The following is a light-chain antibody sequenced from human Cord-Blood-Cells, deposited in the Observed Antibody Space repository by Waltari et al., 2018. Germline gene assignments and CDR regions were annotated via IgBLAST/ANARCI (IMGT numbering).Light chain of an antibody. CDR3: QQYYSYPWT. V-gene: IGKV1-8*01. CDR1: QGISSY. J-gene: IGKJ1*01. CDR2: AAS. Sequence: AIRITQSPTSLSASTGHRVTITCPASQGISSYLACYQQKPGKAPKLLIYAASTLQSGVPSRFSGSGSGTDFTLTISCLQSEDFATYYCQQYYSYPWTFGQGTKVEIK.